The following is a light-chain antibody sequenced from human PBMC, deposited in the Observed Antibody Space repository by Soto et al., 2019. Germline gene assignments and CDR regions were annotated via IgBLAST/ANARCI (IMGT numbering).Light chain of an antibody. CDR1: QSVSSNF. CDR3: QQYGSSPRT. Sequence: IVLTQSPGTLSFSPGERATRSCRASQSVSSNFLAWYQQKPGQAPRLLIYGASNRATGIPDKFNGSGSGTDFTLTISRLEPEDFAMYYCQQYGSSPRTFGQGTNVDI. V-gene: IGKV3-20*01. J-gene: IGKJ1*01. CDR2: GAS.